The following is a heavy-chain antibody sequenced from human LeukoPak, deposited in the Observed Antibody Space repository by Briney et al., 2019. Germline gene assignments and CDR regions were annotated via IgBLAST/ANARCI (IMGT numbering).Heavy chain of an antibody. D-gene: IGHD3-22*01. CDR1: GGTFSSYA. Sequence: SVKVSCKASGGTFSSYAISWVRQAPGQGLEWMGGIIPIFGTANYAQKFQGRVTITTDESTSTAYMELSSLRSEDTAVYYCARASYYYDSSGYYFNWFDPWGQGTLVTVS. CDR2: IIPIFGTA. J-gene: IGHJ5*02. V-gene: IGHV1-69*05. CDR3: ARASYYYDSSGYYFNWFDP.